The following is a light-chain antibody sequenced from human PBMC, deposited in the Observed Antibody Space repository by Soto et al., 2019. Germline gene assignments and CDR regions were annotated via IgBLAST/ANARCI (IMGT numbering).Light chain of an antibody. Sequence: EVVLTQSPDTLSFPPGERATLSCRASQSISSYLAWYQQKPGQAPRLLIYDASSRATGIPARFSGIGSGTEFSLIISSLQSEDFAVYYCQHYKSWPLSFGGGTKVDIK. V-gene: IGKV3D-15*01. J-gene: IGKJ4*01. CDR2: DAS. CDR1: QSISSY. CDR3: QHYKSWPLS.